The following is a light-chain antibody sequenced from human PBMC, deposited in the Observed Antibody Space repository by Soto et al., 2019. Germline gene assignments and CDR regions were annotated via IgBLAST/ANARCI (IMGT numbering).Light chain of an antibody. J-gene: IGKJ5*01. Sequence: EVVLTQSPGTLSLSPGGRATLSCRASQSVSRRLAWYQQRPGQSPRLLISGASMRASGVPVRFIGSGSGTDFTLTINSLQSEDVGVYYCQQYNNWPPSTFGQGTRLEIK. CDR2: GAS. CDR1: QSVSRR. CDR3: QQYNNWPPST. V-gene: IGKV3D-15*01.